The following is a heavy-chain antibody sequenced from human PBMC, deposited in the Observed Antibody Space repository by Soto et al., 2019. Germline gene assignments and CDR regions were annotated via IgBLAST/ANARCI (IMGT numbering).Heavy chain of an antibody. V-gene: IGHV2-5*02. CDR1: GFSLSTSGVG. CDR2: IYWDDDK. D-gene: IGHD5-12*01. CDR3: AHTLLRLDEFDY. J-gene: IGHJ4*02. Sequence: QITLKESGPTLVKPTQTLTLTCTFSGFSLSTSGVGVGWIRQPPGKALEWLALIYWDDDKRYSTSLKSRLTTNKDTSKNQVVRKMTIIDPVDTATYYCAHTLLRLDEFDYWGQGNLVTVSS.